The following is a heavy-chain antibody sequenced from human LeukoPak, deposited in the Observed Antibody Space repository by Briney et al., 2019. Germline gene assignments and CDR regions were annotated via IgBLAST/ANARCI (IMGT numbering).Heavy chain of an antibody. V-gene: IGHV1-69*04. CDR2: IIPILGIA. Sequence: SVKVSCKASGGTFSSYTISWVRQAPGQGLEWMGRIIPILGIANYAQKFQGRVTITADKSTSTAYMELSSLRSEDTAVYHCAREGCSSTSCYLEGYYFDYWGQGTLVTVSS. J-gene: IGHJ4*02. CDR3: AREGCSSTSCYLEGYYFDY. CDR1: GGTFSSYT. D-gene: IGHD2-2*01.